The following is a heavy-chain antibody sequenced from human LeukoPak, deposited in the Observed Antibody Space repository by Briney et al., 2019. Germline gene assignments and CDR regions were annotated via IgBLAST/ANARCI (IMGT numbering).Heavy chain of an antibody. D-gene: IGHD3-9*01. CDR2: INHSGST. Sequence: SETLSLTYAVYGGSFSGYYWSWIRQPPGKGLEWIGEINHSGSTNYNPSLKSRVTISVDTSKNQFSLKLSSVTAADTAVYYCARITGYYYYYYYGMDVWGQGTTVTASS. V-gene: IGHV4-34*01. CDR1: GGSFSGYY. J-gene: IGHJ6*02. CDR3: ARITGYYYYYYYGMDV.